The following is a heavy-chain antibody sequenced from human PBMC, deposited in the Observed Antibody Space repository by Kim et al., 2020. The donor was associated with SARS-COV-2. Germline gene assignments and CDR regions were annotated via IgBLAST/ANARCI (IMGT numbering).Heavy chain of an antibody. V-gene: IGHV3-66*01. J-gene: IGHJ1*01. D-gene: IGHD3-22*01. Sequence: ADSVKGRLIISRDNSKNPLYLQMNSLRAADTAVYYCATVVFYYDAGYFKNWGQGTLVIVSS. CDR3: ATVVFYYDAGYFKN.